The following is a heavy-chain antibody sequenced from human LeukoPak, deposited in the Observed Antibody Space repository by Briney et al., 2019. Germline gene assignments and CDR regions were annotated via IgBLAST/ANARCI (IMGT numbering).Heavy chain of an antibody. Sequence: PSETLSLTCTVSGGSISSYYWSWIRQPPGKGLEWIGYIYYSGSTNYNPSLKSRVTISVDTSKNQFSLKLSSVTAADTAVYYCARSGMRCSSTSCCMFEPYYYYYYGMDVWGQGTTVTVSS. CDR2: IYYSGST. CDR1: GGSISSYY. J-gene: IGHJ6*02. D-gene: IGHD2-2*01. CDR3: ARSGMRCSSTSCCMFEPYYYYYYGMDV. V-gene: IGHV4-59*01.